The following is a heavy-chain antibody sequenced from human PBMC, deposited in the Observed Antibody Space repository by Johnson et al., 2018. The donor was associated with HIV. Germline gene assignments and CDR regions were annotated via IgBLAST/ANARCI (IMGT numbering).Heavy chain of an antibody. D-gene: IGHD6-19*01. J-gene: IGHJ3*02. CDR1: GFTFDDYG. CDR2: INWNGGST. Sequence: EKLVESGGGVVRPGGSLRLSCAASGFTFDDYGMSWVRQAPGKGLEWVSGINWNGGSTGYADSVKGRFTISRDNAKNSLYLQMNSLRAEDTADYYCVRDQGSGWPTNAFDIWGRGTRVTVSS. V-gene: IGHV3-20*04. CDR3: VRDQGSGWPTNAFDI.